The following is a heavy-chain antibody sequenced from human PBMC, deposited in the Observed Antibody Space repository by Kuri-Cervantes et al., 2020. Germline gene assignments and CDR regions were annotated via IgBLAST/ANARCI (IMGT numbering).Heavy chain of an antibody. D-gene: IGHD4-23*01. CDR2: ISYDGISK. CDR1: GFTFSSYA. V-gene: IGHV3-30*04. Sequence: GGSLRLSCAASGFTFSSYAMHWVRQAPGKGLEWVAVISYDGISKRYGDSVKGRFNISRDTSKNTLCLQLHSLRPEDTAVYYCAKLTRFAEEPFDYWGQGTLVTVSS. J-gene: IGHJ4*02. CDR3: AKLTRFAEEPFDY.